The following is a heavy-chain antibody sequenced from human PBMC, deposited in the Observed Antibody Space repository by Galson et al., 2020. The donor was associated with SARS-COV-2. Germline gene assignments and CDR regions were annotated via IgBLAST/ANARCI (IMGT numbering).Heavy chain of an antibody. Sequence: GGSLSLSCVGTGDRLSSYSMHWVRQTPGKRPEWVSSITGSKTYIYYADSVTGRFTISRDDSKNTLYLQMNTLRVEDTAVYFCARPDNWNQNPFDSWGQGVQVTVSS. CDR3: ARPDNWNQNPFDS. D-gene: IGHD1-1*01. V-gene: IGHV3-21*04. CDR1: GDRLSSYS. J-gene: IGHJ4*02. CDR2: ITGSKTYI.